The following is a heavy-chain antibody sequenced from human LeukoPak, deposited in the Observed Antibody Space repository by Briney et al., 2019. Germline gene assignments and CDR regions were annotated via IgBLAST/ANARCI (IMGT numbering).Heavy chain of an antibody. Sequence: GSVKVSCEASGHTCTGYGISGVLQAPGKGLERMGWISAYNGNTNYAQKLQGRVTMTTDTSTSTAYMELRSLRSDDTAVYYCARDGSGATVTTSGDYWGQGTLVTVSS. J-gene: IGHJ4*02. CDR3: ARDGSGATVTTSGDY. D-gene: IGHD4-17*01. V-gene: IGHV1-18*01. CDR1: GHTCTGYG. CDR2: ISAYNGNT.